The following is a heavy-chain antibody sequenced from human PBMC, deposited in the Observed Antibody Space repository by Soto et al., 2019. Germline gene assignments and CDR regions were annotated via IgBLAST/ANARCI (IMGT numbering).Heavy chain of an antibody. V-gene: IGHV4-31*03. J-gene: IGHJ4*02. D-gene: IGHD3-22*01. CDR2: IYYSGST. CDR1: GGSISSGGYY. Sequence: QVQLQESGPGLVKPSQTLSLTCTVSGGSISSGGYYWSWIRQHPGKGLEWIGYIYYSGSTYYNPSLKSRVTISVDTSKNQFSLKLSSVTAADTAVYYCVRGYDSRAAAPLDYWGQGILVTVSS. CDR3: VRGYDSRAAAPLDY.